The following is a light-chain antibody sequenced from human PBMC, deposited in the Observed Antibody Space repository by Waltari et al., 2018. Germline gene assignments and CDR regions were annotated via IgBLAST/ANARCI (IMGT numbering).Light chain of an antibody. CDR2: AAS. V-gene: IGKV1-9*01. CDR1: QGINIY. J-gene: IGKJ2*01. Sequence: DIQLTQSPSFLSASVGDRVTITCRASQGINIYLAWYQQKPGKAPKLLIYAASTLQSGVPSRFSGSGSGTEFTLTISSLQPEDFATYYCQQSYSTPPMYTFGQGTKLEIK. CDR3: QQSYSTPPMYT.